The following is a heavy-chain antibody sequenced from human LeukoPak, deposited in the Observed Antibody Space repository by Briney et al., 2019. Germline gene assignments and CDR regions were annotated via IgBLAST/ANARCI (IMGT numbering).Heavy chain of an antibody. D-gene: IGHD2-2*01. J-gene: IGHJ6*03. CDR1: GYTFTSYG. CDR2: ISAYNGNT. CDR3: ARDPVTDQLLESYYYYYMDV. Sequence: ASVKVSCKASGYTFTSYGISWVRQAPGQGLEWMGWISAYNGNTNYAQKLQGRVTMTTDTSTSTAYMELRSLRSDDTAVYYCARDPVTDQLLESYYYYYMDVWGKGTTVIISS. V-gene: IGHV1-18*01.